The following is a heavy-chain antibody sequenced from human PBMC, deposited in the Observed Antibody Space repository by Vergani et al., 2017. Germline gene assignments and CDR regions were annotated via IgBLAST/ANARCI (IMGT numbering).Heavy chain of an antibody. CDR3: TTLDLIALSAMFDY. V-gene: IGHV3-15*01. Sequence: EVQLVESGGDFVQPGRSLRLSCAASGLRFKDTWMAWVRQTPGQGLEWVGHIKTKDHDDATDYSAAVKGRFIISRDDSTSTIYLQMNRLKTEDTGVYYCTTLDLIALSAMFDYWGRGTLVSVSS. J-gene: IGHJ4*02. CDR1: GLRFKDTW. D-gene: IGHD6-19*01. CDR2: IKTKDHDDAT.